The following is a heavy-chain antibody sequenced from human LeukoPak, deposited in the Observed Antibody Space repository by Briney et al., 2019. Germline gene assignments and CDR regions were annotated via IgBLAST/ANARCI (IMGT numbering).Heavy chain of an antibody. V-gene: IGHV3-15*07. CDR1: GLTFNNAW. CDR3: ATEKSSIWSGDL. Sequence: GGSLRLSCAASGLTFNNAWMNWVRQAPGKGLEWVGRVKSKADGGSIDYGAPVKGRFTTSRDDSKNTLYLQMNSLNTEDTAVYYCATEKSSIWSGDLWGRGTLVTVSS. D-gene: IGHD6-13*01. CDR2: VKSKADGGSI. J-gene: IGHJ5*02.